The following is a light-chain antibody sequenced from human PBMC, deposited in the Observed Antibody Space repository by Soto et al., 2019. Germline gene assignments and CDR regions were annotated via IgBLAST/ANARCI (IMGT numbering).Light chain of an antibody. CDR2: DAS. CDR1: QDISNY. CDR3: QQYDNLPLT. J-gene: IGKJ4*01. V-gene: IGKV1-33*01. Sequence: DIQMTQSPSSLSASVGDRVTITCQASQDISNYLNWYQQRPGNAPKLLIYDASNLETGVPSRFSGGGSATYFTFTISSLQPEDIATYYCQQYDNLPLTFGGGTKVDIK.